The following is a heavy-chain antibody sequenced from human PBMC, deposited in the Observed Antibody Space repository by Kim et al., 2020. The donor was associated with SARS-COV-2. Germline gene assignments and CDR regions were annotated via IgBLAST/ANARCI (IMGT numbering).Heavy chain of an antibody. Sequence: SETLSLTCTVSGGSISSGGYYWSWICQHPGKGLEWIGYIYYSGSTYYNPSLKSRVTISVDTSKNQFCLKLSSVTAADTAVYYCAGAPGQWLVVGDYWSDPGGEGTLVSVSS. J-gene: IGHJ5*02. D-gene: IGHD6-19*01. V-gene: IGHV4-31*03. CDR3: AGAPGQWLVVGDYWSDP. CDR1: GGSISSGGYY. CDR2: IYYSGST.